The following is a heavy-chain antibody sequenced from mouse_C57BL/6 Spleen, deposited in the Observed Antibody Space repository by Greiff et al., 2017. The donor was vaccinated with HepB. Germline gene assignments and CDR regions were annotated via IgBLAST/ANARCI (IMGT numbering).Heavy chain of an antibody. J-gene: IGHJ1*03. Sequence: EVQGVESGEGLVKPGGSLKLSCAASGFTFSSYAMSWVRQTPEKRLEWVAYISSGGDYIYYADTVKGRFTISRDNARNTLYLQMSSLKSEDTAMYYCTRDGITTYWYFDVWGTGTTVTVSS. V-gene: IGHV5-9-1*02. CDR3: TRDGITTYWYFDV. CDR2: ISSGGDYI. D-gene: IGHD1-1*01. CDR1: GFTFSSYA.